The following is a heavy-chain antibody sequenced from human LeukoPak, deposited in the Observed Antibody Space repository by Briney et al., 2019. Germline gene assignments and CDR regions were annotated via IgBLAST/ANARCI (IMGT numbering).Heavy chain of an antibody. V-gene: IGHV4-59*01. CDR3: ARVLTSVAGTRLYYYYYGMDV. Sequence: PSETLSLTCTVSGGSISSYYWSWIRQPPGEGLEWIGYIYYSGSTNYNPSLKSRVTLSVDTSKNQFSLKLSSVTAADTAVYYCARVLTSVAGTRLYYYYYGMDVWGQGTTVTVSS. J-gene: IGHJ6*02. CDR2: IYYSGST. D-gene: IGHD6-19*01. CDR1: GGSISSYY.